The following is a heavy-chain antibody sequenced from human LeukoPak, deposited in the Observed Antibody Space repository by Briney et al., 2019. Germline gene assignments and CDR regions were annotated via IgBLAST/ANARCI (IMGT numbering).Heavy chain of an antibody. CDR2: ISSSSSYI. Sequence: GGSLRLSCAASGFTFSSYGMHWVRQAPGKGLEWVSSISSSSSYIYYADSVKGRFTISRDNAKNSLYLQMNSLRAEDTAVYYCARDETGGFDYWGQGTLVTVSS. D-gene: IGHD1-26*01. CDR3: ARDETGGFDY. CDR1: GFTFSSYG. J-gene: IGHJ4*02. V-gene: IGHV3-21*01.